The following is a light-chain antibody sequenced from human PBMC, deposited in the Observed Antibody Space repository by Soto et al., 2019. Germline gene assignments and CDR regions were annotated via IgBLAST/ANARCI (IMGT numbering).Light chain of an antibody. J-gene: IGKJ5*01. CDR2: VAS. CDR1: QSVSSSY. CDR3: QQYGSSPIT. V-gene: IGKV3-20*01. Sequence: EIVLTQSPGTLSLSPGERATLSCRASQSVSSSYLAGYQQSPGQAPRLLIYVASNRATGTPDRFSGSGSGTDFTLTISRLEPEDFAVYYCQQYGSSPITFGQGTRLEIK.